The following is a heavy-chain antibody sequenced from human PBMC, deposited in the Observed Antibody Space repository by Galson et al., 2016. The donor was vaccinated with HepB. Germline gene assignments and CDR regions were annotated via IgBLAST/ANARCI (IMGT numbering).Heavy chain of an antibody. Sequence: SLRLPCAASGFTFNTYAMHWVRQPPSPGKGQEYVSAISNGGTTYYAESVKGRFTISRDNSKNMLYLQMGSLRPEDMAVYYCARSNLLVPAAILRYGLDVWGQGTTVTVSS. J-gene: IGHJ6*02. CDR2: ISNGGTT. D-gene: IGHD2-2*01. CDR3: ARSNLLVPAAILRYGLDV. CDR1: GFTFNTYA. V-gene: IGHV3-64*02.